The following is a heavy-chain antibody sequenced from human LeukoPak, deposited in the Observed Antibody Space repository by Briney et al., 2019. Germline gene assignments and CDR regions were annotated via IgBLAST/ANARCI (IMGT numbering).Heavy chain of an antibody. D-gene: IGHD2-2*01. CDR3: ARGRDIVVVPAAGGGMDV. J-gene: IGHJ6*02. CDR2: INHSGST. Sequence: SETLSLTCTVSGGSISSYYWSWIRQPPGKGLEWIGEINHSGSTNYNPSLKSRVTISVDTSKNQFSLKLSSVTAADTAVYYCARGRDIVVVPAAGGGMDVWGQGTTVTVSS. V-gene: IGHV4-34*01. CDR1: GGSISSYY.